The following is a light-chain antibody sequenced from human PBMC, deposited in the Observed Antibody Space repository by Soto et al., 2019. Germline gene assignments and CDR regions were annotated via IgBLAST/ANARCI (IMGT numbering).Light chain of an antibody. V-gene: IGLV3-21*02. CDR3: QVWESGSGV. Sequence: SYELTQPPSVSVAPGQTARITCGGNNIGGKSVHWYQQKPGQAPVLVVYDDSDRPSGIPERFSGSNSVNTATLTISRVAAGDEADYYCQVWESGSGVFGTGTKGTVL. J-gene: IGLJ1*01. CDR2: DDS. CDR1: NIGGKS.